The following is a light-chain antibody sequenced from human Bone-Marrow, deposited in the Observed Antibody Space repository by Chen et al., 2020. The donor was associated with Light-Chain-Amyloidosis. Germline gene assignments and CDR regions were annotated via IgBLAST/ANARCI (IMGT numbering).Light chain of an antibody. J-gene: IGLJ2*01. CDR1: DLPTKY. CDR3: QSADSSGTYEVI. CDR2: RHT. V-gene: IGLV3-25*03. Sequence: SYELTQPPSVSVSPGQTARITCAGDDLPTKYAYWYQQKPGQAPVLGIHRHTDRPSGISERFSGSSSGTTATLTISGVQAEDEADYHCQSADSSGTYEVIFGGGTKLTVL.